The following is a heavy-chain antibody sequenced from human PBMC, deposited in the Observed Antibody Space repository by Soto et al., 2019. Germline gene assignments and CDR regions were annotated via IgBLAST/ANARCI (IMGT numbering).Heavy chain of an antibody. CDR2: ISKDSGRAT. V-gene: IGHV3-11*01. CDR3: ARGSYGAGNYYRGDWFDP. CDR1: GFIFRDWF. J-gene: IGHJ5*02. Sequence: GGSLRLSCAASGFIFRDWFMSWIRQAPGKGLEWISYISKDSGRATRYADSVKGRFTISRDNAKNSLFLQMNNLTVEDTAVYYCARGSYGAGNYYRGDWFDPWGQGTLVTVSS. D-gene: IGHD3-10*01.